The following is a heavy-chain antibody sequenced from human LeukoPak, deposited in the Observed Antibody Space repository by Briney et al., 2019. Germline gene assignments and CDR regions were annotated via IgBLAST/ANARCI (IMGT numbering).Heavy chain of an antibody. J-gene: IGHJ4*02. V-gene: IGHV1-8*01. CDR1: GYTFTSYD. CDR3: ARGSRYGSGSYCGY. Sequence: GASVKVSCKASGYTFTSYDINCVRQATGQGLEWMGWMNPNRVNTGYAQKFQGRITMTTNTSNNTAYMVLRRMRSEDTAVYSCARGSRYGSGSYCGYWGQGTLVTVSS. CDR2: MNPNRVNT. D-gene: IGHD3-10*01.